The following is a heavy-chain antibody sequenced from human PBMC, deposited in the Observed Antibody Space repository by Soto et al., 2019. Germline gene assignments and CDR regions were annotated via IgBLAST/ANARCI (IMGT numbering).Heavy chain of an antibody. V-gene: IGHV4-34*01. CDR1: GGSFSTYY. Sequence: QVQLQQWGAGLLKPSETLSLTCTVYGGSFSTYYWSWIRQPPGKGLEWIGEINHSGNTNYNPSLMGRVTMSFDTSKNQFSLKLSSVTAADTAVYYCTGPYPYYFDSWGQGTLVTVSS. J-gene: IGHJ4*02. CDR3: TGPYPYYFDS. CDR2: INHSGNT.